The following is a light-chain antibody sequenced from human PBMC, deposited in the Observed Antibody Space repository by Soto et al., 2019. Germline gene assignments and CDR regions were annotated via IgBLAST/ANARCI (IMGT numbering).Light chain of an antibody. CDR3: QQYSSTPLT. CDR2: WAS. V-gene: IGKV4-1*01. Sequence: DIVMTQSPDSLAVSLGERATINCKSSQSVLYSSTNKNYLAWYQQKPGQPPKLLIYWASTRESGVPDRFSGSGSGTDFTLTISSLQAEDVAAYYCQQYSSTPLTFGGGTKVEIK. J-gene: IGKJ4*01. CDR1: QSVLYSSTNKNY.